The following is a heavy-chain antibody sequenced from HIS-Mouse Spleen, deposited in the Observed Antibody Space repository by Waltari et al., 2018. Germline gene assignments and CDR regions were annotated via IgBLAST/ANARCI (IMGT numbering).Heavy chain of an antibody. CDR1: GLPVSSHH. Sequence: EVQLVETGGGLIQPGGSLRLSCAASGLPVSSHHMSWVRPAPGKGLEWVSVIYSGGSTYYADSVKGRFTISRDNSKNTLYLQMNSLRAEDTAVYYCARHYYYGSGSYYFDYWGQGTLVTVSS. CDR3: ARHYYYGSGSYYFDY. J-gene: IGHJ4*02. CDR2: IYSGGST. D-gene: IGHD3-10*01. V-gene: IGHV3-53*02.